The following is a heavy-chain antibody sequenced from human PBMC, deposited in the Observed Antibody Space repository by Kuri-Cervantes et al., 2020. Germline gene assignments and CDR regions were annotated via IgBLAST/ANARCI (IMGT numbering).Heavy chain of an antibody. D-gene: IGHD3-16*01. CDR3: ARQYYEYVWGSYPWTEINWFDP. Sequence: GESLKISCAASGFPFSSYTMHWVRQAPGKGLEWVAIISYDGNNKDYVDSVKGRFTISRDNAKNSLYLQMNSLRAGDTAVYYCARQYYEYVWGSYPWTEINWFDPWGQGTLVTVSS. CDR1: GFPFSSYT. V-gene: IGHV3-30-3*01. CDR2: ISYDGNNK. J-gene: IGHJ5*02.